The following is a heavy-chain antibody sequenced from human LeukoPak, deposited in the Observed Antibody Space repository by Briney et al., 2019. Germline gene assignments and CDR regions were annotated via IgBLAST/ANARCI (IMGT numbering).Heavy chain of an antibody. CDR3: ARLGYCSSTSCRHYYYYGMDV. D-gene: IGHD2-2*01. J-gene: IGHJ6*02. Sequence: GGSLRLSCAASGFTFCSYAMSWVRQAPGKGLEWVSAISGSGGSTYYADSVKGRFTISRDNSKNTLYLQMNSLRAEDTAVYYCARLGYCSSTSCRHYYYYGMDVWGQGTTVTVSS. CDR1: GFTFCSYA. V-gene: IGHV3-23*01. CDR2: ISGSGGST.